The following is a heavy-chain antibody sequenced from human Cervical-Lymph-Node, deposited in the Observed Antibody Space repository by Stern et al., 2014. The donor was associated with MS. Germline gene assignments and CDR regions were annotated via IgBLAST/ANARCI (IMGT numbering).Heavy chain of an antibody. CDR1: GGSINSSTYY. D-gene: IGHD2-2*01. CDR2: TFYSGST. V-gene: IGHV4-39*01. CDR3: HVVSQVPVANRADY. Sequence: QLQLQESGPGLVKPSETLSLTCTVSGGSINSSTYYGGWIRQPPGKGLEWIGNTFYSGSTYYNPSLKSRVTISVDTSKTQFYLKLSSVTAADTAVYYCHVVSQVPVANRADYWGQGTLVAVSS. J-gene: IGHJ4*02.